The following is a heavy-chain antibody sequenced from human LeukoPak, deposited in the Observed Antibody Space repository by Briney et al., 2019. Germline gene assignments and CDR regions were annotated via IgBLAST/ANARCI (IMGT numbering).Heavy chain of an antibody. CDR1: GFTFSSYW. Sequence: GGSLRLSCAASGFTFSSYWMHWVRQAPGKGLVWVSRINSDGSSTSYADSVKGRFTISRDNAKNTLYLQMNSLRAEDTAVYYCARVGVAAAGTHYYYGMDVWGQGTTVTVSS. J-gene: IGHJ6*02. D-gene: IGHD6-13*01. CDR3: ARVGVAAAGTHYYYGMDV. CDR2: INSDGSST. V-gene: IGHV3-74*01.